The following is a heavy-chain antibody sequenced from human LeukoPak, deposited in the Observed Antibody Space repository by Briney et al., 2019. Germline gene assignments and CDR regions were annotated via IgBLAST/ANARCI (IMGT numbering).Heavy chain of an antibody. CDR1: GFTFSRYP. CDR3: ASAEGYSTDY. CDR2: ISGNGGST. V-gene: IGHV3-64*04. Sequence: GGSLRLSCSASGFTFSRYPMHWVRQAPGKGLEYVSAISGNGGSTYYADSVKGRFTISRDNSRNTLYLQMNSLRAEDTAVYYCASAEGYSTDYWGQGTLVTVSS. J-gene: IGHJ4*02. D-gene: IGHD6-13*01.